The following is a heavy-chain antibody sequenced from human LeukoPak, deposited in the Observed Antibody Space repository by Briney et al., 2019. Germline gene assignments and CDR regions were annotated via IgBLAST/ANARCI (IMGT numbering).Heavy chain of an antibody. J-gene: IGHJ5*02. Sequence: SETLSLTCTVSGGSISSIGSYGGWIRQPPGNGLELIGCIFYSGNTYNPSLKSRVTISVDSSKNQFSLNLTSVNAADTAVYYCARVMAARREDLNWFDPWGQGTLVTVSS. CDR3: ARVMAARREDLNWFDP. V-gene: IGHV4-39*07. CDR2: IFYSGNT. CDR1: GGSISSIGSY. D-gene: IGHD6-6*01.